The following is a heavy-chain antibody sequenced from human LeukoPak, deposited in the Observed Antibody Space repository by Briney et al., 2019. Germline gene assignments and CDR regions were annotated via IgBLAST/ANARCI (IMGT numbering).Heavy chain of an antibody. CDR2: ISAYNGIT. Sequence: ASAKVSCKASGYTFTSYGVSWVRQAPGQGLEWMGWISAYNGITNYAQKLQGRVTMTTDTSTSTAYMELRSLRSDDTAVYYCARDGGLYCSGGSCYPQEYYMDVWGKGTTVTVSS. D-gene: IGHD2-15*01. CDR1: GYTFTSYG. J-gene: IGHJ6*03. V-gene: IGHV1-18*01. CDR3: ARDGGLYCSGGSCYPQEYYMDV.